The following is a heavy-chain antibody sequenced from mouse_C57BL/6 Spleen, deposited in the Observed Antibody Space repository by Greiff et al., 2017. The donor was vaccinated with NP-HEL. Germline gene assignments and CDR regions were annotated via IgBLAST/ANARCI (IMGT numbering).Heavy chain of an antibody. V-gene: IGHV1-82*01. CDR2: IYPGDGDT. CDR1: GYAFSSSW. J-gene: IGHJ4*01. CDR3: ARSPLGHYAMDY. D-gene: IGHD4-1*01. Sequence: QVQLKQSGPELVKPGASVKISCKASGYAFSSSWMNWVKQRPGKGLEWIGRIYPGDGDTNYNGKFKGKATLTADKSSSTAYMQLSSLTSEDSAVYFCARSPLGHYAMDYWGQGTSVTVSS.